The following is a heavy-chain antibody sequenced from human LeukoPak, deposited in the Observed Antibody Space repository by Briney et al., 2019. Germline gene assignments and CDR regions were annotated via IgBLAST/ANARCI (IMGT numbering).Heavy chain of an antibody. V-gene: IGHV1-69*05. CDR1: GGTFSSYA. J-gene: IGHJ4*02. CDR2: IIPIFGTA. Sequence: ASVKVSCKASGGTFSSYAISWVRQAPGQGLEWMGGIIPIFGTANYAQKFQGRVTITTGESTSTAYMELSSLRSEDTAVYYCARGDGYNAMNYYFDYWGQGTLVTVSS. CDR3: ARGDGYNAMNYYFDY. D-gene: IGHD5-24*01.